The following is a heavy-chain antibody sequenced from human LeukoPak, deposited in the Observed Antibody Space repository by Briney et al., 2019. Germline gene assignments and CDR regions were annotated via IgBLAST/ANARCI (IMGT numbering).Heavy chain of an antibody. V-gene: IGHV1-46*01. J-gene: IGHJ4*02. D-gene: IGHD5-24*01. CDR1: GYTFTSYY. CDR3: ARDGYNYRGFDY. CDR2: INPSGGST. Sequence: GASAKVSCKASGYTFTSYYMHWVRQAPGQGLEWMGIINPSGGSTSYAQKFQGRVTMTRDTSTSTVYMELSSLRSEDTAAYYCARDGYNYRGFDYWGQGTLVSVSS.